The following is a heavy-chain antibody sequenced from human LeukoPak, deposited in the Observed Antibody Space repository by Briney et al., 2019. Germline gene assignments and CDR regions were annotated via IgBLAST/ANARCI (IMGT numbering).Heavy chain of an antibody. CDR1: GFTFSSYG. CDR2: IRYDGSNK. D-gene: IGHD3-9*01. CDR3: ATQSLTGYYYMDV. V-gene: IGHV3-30*02. Sequence: GGSLRLSCAASGFTFSSYGMHWVRQAPGKGLEWVAFIRYDGSNKYFADSVKGRFTISRDNSKNTLYLQMNSLRAEDTAVYYCATQSLTGYYYMDVWGKGTTVTVSS. J-gene: IGHJ6*03.